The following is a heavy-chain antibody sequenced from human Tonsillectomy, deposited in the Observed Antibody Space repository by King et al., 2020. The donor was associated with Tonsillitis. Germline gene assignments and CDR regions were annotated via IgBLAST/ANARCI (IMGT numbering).Heavy chain of an antibody. CDR1: GGPISSTSYY. Sequence: LQLQESGPGLVKPSETLSLTCTVSGGPISSTSYYLTWIRQPPGKGLEWIGSIHASGATYYTPSPNSRVPISVDTSKNLFSLKVTSATAADTAVYYCERVDRYVGEGLVDYWGQGTLVTVSS. D-gene: IGHD3-9*01. CDR2: IHASGAT. J-gene: IGHJ4*02. V-gene: IGHV4-39*02. CDR3: ERVDRYVGEGLVDY.